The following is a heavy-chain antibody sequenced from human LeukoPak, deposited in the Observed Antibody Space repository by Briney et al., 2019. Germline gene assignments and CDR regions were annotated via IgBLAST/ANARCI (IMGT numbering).Heavy chain of an antibody. CDR1: GYPFSRHA. J-gene: IGHJ4*02. CDR2: ISSGNGKT. Sequence: ASVKVSCKASGYPFSRHAIHWVRQAPGQRLEWMGWISSGNGKTKYSQKFQGRVTITRDTSASTAYMELTSLTAEDTAVYYCARDRGRILWFGEFDYWGQGTLVSVSS. D-gene: IGHD3-10*01. CDR3: ARDRGRILWFGEFDY. V-gene: IGHV1-3*01.